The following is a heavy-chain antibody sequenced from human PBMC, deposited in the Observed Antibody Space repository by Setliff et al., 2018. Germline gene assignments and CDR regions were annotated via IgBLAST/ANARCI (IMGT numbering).Heavy chain of an antibody. CDR1: GGTFSSYA. CDR2: IIPTFGTA. D-gene: IGHD3-22*01. Sequence: GASVKVSCKASGGTFSSYAFSWVRQAPGQGLEWMGGIIPTFGTANYAQKFQGRVTITTDDSTGTAYMELSSLRSEDTAVYYCVRDLRGPYYYDIGGWFDPWGQGTLVTVSS. V-gene: IGHV1-69*05. J-gene: IGHJ5*02. CDR3: VRDLRGPYYYDIGGWFDP.